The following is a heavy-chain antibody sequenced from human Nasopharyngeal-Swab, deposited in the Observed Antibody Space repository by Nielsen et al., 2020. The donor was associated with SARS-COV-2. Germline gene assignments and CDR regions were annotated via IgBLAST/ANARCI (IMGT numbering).Heavy chain of an antibody. CDR1: GYTFTGYY. J-gene: IGHJ6*02. V-gene: IGHV1-69*06. D-gene: IGHD3-3*01. Sequence: SVKVSCKASGYTFTGYYMHWVRQAPGQGLEWMGGIIPIFGTANYAQKFQGRVTITADKSTSTAYMELSSLRSEDTAVYYCASRGEYYDFWSPHPGGYGMDVWGQGTTVTVSS. CDR2: IIPIFGTA. CDR3: ASRGEYYDFWSPHPGGYGMDV.